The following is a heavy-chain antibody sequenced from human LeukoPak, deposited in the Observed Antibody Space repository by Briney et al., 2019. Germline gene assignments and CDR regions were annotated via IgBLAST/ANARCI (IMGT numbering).Heavy chain of an antibody. CDR3: TTGPWFDP. CDR2: INWNGDNT. J-gene: IGHJ5*02. Sequence: GGSLRLSCAASGFQFHYYGMNWVRQVPGKGLQWVSDINWNGDNTGYADSVKGRFTISRDNTNNSLYLQMNSLKTEDTAVYYCTTGPWFDPWGQGTLVTVSS. CDR1: GFQFHYYG. V-gene: IGHV3-20*04.